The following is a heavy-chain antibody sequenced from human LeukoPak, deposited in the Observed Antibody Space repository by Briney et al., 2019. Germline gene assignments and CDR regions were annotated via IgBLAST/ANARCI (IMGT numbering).Heavy chain of an antibody. D-gene: IGHD2-2*01. V-gene: IGHV1-18*04. CDR3: ARAYDGVPTAYYYYGMDV. CDR1: GYTFTSYG. Sequence: ASVKVSCKASGYTFTSYGISWVRQAPGQGLEWVAWISAYNGNTNSAQKLQGRVTMTADTSTRTAYMELRSLTSDDTAVYYCARAYDGVPTAYYYYGMDVWGQGTMVTVSS. J-gene: IGHJ6*02. CDR2: ISAYNGNT.